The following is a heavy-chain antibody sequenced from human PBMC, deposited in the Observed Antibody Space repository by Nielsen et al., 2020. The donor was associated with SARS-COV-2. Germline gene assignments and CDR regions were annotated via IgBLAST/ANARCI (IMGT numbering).Heavy chain of an antibody. CDR1: GFTFSTYA. D-gene: IGHD3-3*01. CDR3: ARVSFGVVIIFRSSWFDP. Sequence: GESLKISCAASGFTFSTYAMTWVRQAPGKGLEWVSVISGSGGGSHYADSVKGRFTISRDNSKNTLYLQMNSLRAEDTAVYYCARVSFGVVIIFRSSWFDPWGQGTLVTVSS. CDR2: ISGSGGGS. V-gene: IGHV3-23*01. J-gene: IGHJ5*02.